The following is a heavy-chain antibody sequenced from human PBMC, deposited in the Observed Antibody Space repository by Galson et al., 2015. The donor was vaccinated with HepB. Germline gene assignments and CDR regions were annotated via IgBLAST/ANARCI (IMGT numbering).Heavy chain of an antibody. CDR2: IYYSGST. CDR3: ARHLGRPYAFDI. Sequence: SETLSLTCTVSGGSISSSSYYWGWIRQPPGKGLEWIGSIYYSGSTYYNPSLKSRVTISVDTSKNQFTLKLSSVTAADTAVYYCARHLGRPYAFDIWGQGTMVTVSS. J-gene: IGHJ3*02. CDR1: GGSISSSSYY. V-gene: IGHV4-39*01.